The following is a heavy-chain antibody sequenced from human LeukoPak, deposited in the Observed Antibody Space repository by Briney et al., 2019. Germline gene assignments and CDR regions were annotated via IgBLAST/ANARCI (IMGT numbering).Heavy chain of an antibody. J-gene: IGHJ1*01. CDR3: ARGFATMVRGIVLGF. V-gene: IGHV4-34*01. CDR1: SGSFIGYY. D-gene: IGHD3-10*01. CDR2: IYHSGST. Sequence: SETLSLTCAVYSGSFIGYYCSWIRQPPGKGLEWIGEIYHSGSTNYNPSLKSRVTISVDTSKNQFSLKLSSVTAADTAVYYCARGFATMVRGIVLGFRGPATLVTVSS.